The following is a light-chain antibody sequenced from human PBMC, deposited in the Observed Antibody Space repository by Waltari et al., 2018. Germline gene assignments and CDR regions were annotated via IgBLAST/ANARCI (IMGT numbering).Light chain of an antibody. CDR1: QSVSRA. Sequence: EIVLTQSPGTLSLSPGARATLSCRARQSVSRALAWYQHTPGQAPRLPIYGGTRATGIPDRFSGSGYGTDFSLTISRLEPEDFAVYYCQHYVRLPATFGQGTKVEIK. J-gene: IGKJ1*01. CDR3: QHYVRLPAT. CDR2: GGT. V-gene: IGKV3-20*01.